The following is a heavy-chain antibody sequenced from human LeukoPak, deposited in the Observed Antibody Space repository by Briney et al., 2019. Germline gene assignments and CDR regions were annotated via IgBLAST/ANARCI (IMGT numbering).Heavy chain of an antibody. J-gene: IGHJ4*02. Sequence: GGSLRLSCAASGFTFSSYSMNWVRQAPGKGLEWVSSISSSSSYIYHADSVKGRFTISRDNAKNSLYLQMNSLRAEDTAVYYCARDDYYDSSGYYYYWGQGTLVTVSS. CDR3: ARDDYYDSSGYYYY. CDR1: GFTFSSYS. CDR2: ISSSSSYI. D-gene: IGHD3-22*01. V-gene: IGHV3-21*01.